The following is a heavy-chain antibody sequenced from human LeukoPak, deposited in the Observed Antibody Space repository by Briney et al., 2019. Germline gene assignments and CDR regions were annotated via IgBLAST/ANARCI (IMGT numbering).Heavy chain of an antibody. CDR1: GFTFGSYA. CDR3: ATGEMATKVY. CDR2: ISGSGGST. Sequence: GGSLRLSCAASGFTFGSYAMSWVRQAPGKGLEWVSAISGSGGSTYYADSVKGRFTISRDNSKNTLYLQMNSLRAEDTAVYYCATGEMATKVYWGQGTLVTVSS. D-gene: IGHD5-24*01. V-gene: IGHV3-23*01. J-gene: IGHJ4*02.